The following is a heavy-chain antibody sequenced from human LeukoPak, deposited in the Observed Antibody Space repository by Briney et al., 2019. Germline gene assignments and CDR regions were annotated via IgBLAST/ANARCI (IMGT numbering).Heavy chain of an antibody. Sequence: SETLSLTCTVSGGFISSYYWSWIRQPPGKGLEWIGYIYYSGSTNYNPSLKSRVTISVDTSKNQFSLKLSSVTAADTAVYYCARLTSYYGMDVWGQGTTVTVSS. V-gene: IGHV4-59*08. CDR1: GGFISSYY. J-gene: IGHJ6*02. CDR2: IYYSGST. CDR3: ARLTSYYGMDV.